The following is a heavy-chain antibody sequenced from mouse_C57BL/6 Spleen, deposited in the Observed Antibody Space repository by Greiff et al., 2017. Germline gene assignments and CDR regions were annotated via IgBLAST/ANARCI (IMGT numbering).Heavy chain of an antibody. CDR3: ARPINPGDFDV. CDR1: GFSLTSYG. CDR2: IWSGGST. V-gene: IGHV2-2*01. D-gene: IGHD6-5*01. Sequence: VKLMESGPGLVQPSPSLSITCTVSGFSLTSYGVHWVRQSPGKGLEWLGVIWSGGSTDYNAAFISRLGISNDNSKCQVFFKMNSLQADDTAIYYCARPINPGDFDVWGTGTTVTVSS. J-gene: IGHJ1*03.